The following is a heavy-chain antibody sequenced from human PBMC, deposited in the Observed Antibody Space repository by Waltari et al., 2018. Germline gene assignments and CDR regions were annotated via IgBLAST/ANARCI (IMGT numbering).Heavy chain of an antibody. J-gene: IGHJ4*02. CDR2: ISDGGGII. Sequence: EVQLLESGGGLVQPGGSLRLSWAAPGFTFSTYVMTWVRQAPGKGLEWVSSISDGGGIINYADSVKGRFTISRDNSKNTLYLQMNSLRADDTAVYYCARGSGVDSWGQGTLVTISS. D-gene: IGHD7-27*01. V-gene: IGHV3-23*01. CDR3: ARGSGVDS. CDR1: GFTFSTYV.